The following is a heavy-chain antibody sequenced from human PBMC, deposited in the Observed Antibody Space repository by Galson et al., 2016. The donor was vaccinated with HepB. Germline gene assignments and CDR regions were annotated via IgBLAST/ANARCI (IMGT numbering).Heavy chain of an antibody. Sequence: SLRLSCAASGFRFRDYDMNWIRQAPGRGLDWVSYLSASGRTLYYADSVEGRFATYRDNAKNSLYLQMNSLRAEDTAVYYCARDSFSRGDFWGQGTLVTVSS. CDR2: LSASGRTL. J-gene: IGHJ4*02. CDR1: GFRFRDYD. V-gene: IGHV3-11*04. D-gene: IGHD3-3*02. CDR3: ARDSFSRGDF.